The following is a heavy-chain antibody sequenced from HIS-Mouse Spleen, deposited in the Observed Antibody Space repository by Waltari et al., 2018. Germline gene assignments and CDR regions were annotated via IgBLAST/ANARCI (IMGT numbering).Heavy chain of an antibody. Sequence: QVQLVESGGGVVQPGSALRLPCAASGFTFSSFGMHWARQAPGKGLGWVAVIWYDGSNKYYADSVKGRFTISRDNSKNTLYLQMNSLRAEDTAVYYCARDPKGYFDYWGQGTLVTVSS. CDR1: GFTFSSFG. CDR2: IWYDGSNK. V-gene: IGHV3-33*01. J-gene: IGHJ4*02. CDR3: ARDPKGYFDY.